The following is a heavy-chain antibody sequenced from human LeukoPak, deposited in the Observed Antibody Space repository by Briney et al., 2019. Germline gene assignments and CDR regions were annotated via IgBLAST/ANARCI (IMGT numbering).Heavy chain of an antibody. J-gene: IGHJ4*02. CDR2: ISYDGSNK. V-gene: IGHV3-30-3*01. CDR3: ARKRDGGATTDY. Sequence: PGGSLRLSCAASGFTFSSYAMYWVRQAPGKGLEWVAVISYDGSNKYYADSVKGRFTISRDNSKNTLYLQMNSLRAEDTAVYYCARKRDGGATTDYWGQGTLVTVSS. CDR1: GFTFSSYA. D-gene: IGHD1-26*01.